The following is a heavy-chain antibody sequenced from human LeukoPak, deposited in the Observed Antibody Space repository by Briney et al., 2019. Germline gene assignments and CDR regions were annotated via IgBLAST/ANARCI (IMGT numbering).Heavy chain of an antibody. V-gene: IGHV4-34*01. D-gene: IGHD3-3*01. CDR2: INHSGST. Sequence: KASETLSLTCAVYGGSFSGYCWSWIRQPPGKGLEWIGEINHSGSTNYNPSLKSRVTISVDTSKNQFSLKLSSVTAADTAVYYCARGRFGLRFLEWLLKFDPWGQGTLVTVSS. CDR1: GGSFSGYC. CDR3: ARGRFGLRFLEWLLKFDP. J-gene: IGHJ5*02.